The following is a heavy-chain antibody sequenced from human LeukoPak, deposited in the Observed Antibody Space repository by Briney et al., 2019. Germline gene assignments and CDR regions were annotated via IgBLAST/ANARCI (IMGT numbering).Heavy chain of an antibody. CDR3: ARVYVSGSYYY. CDR2: IKEDGSEK. D-gene: IGHD3-10*01. CDR1: GFTFSSYW. Sequence: QPGGSPRLSCAASGFTFSSYWMSWARQAPGKGLEWVANIKEDGSEKYYVASVKGRFTISRDNAKNSLHLQMSSLRAEDTAVYYCARVYVSGSYYYWGQGTLVTVSS. J-gene: IGHJ4*02. V-gene: IGHV3-7*04.